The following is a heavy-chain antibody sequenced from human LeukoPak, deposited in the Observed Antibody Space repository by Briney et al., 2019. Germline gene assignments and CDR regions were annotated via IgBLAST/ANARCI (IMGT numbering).Heavy chain of an antibody. D-gene: IGHD4-17*01. V-gene: IGHV4-39*01. CDR2: IYYNGIT. CDR1: GDSISSGNFY. J-gene: IGHJ4*02. Sequence: PSETLSLTCTVSGDSISSGNFYWGWIRQPPGKELQWIGSIYYNGITHYNPSLESRVTISADTSTNEFSLKLRSVTAADTAMYYCARDHGDCVQHDWGQGTLVTASS. CDR3: ARDHGDCVQHD.